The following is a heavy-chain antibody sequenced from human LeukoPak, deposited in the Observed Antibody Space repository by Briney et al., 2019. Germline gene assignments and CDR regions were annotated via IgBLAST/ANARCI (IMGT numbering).Heavy chain of an antibody. J-gene: IGHJ3*02. CDR3: ARESTMVRGDPQDAFDI. CDR2: IYYSGST. CDR1: GVSISGSSYY. V-gene: IGHV4-39*07. Sequence: SETLSLTCTVSGVSISGSSYYWVWIRQPPGKGLGWIGSIYYSGSTYYNPSLKSRVTISVDTSKNQFSLTLRSVTAADTAVYYCARESTMVRGDPQDAFDIWGQGTMVTVSS. D-gene: IGHD3-10*01.